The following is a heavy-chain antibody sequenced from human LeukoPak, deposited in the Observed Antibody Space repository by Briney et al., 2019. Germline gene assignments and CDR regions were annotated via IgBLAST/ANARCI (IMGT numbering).Heavy chain of an antibody. Sequence: SETLSLTCTVSGGSISSYYWSWIRQPPGKGLEWIGYIYYSGSTTYNPSLKSRVTISVDTSKNQFSLKLSSVTAADTAVYYCARDGPGYAIFDIWGQGTMVTVSS. V-gene: IGHV4-59*01. CDR1: GGSISSYY. J-gene: IGHJ3*02. CDR2: IYYSGST. CDR3: ARDGPGYAIFDI. D-gene: IGHD2-8*01.